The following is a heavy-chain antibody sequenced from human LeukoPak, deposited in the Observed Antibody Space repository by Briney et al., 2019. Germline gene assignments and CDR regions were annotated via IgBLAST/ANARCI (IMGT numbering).Heavy chain of an antibody. V-gene: IGHV3-21*01. J-gene: IGHJ4*02. D-gene: IGHD4-23*01. CDR3: GRGEWAILTVGALDY. CDR2: ISSSGSYI. CDR1: GFTFSSYS. Sequence: GGSLRLSCAASGFTFSSYSMNWVRQAPGKGLEWVSSISSSGSYIYYEDSVRGRFTITRANAKTSLYLQMNSRRAEDTAVYNFGRGEWAILTVGALDYWGQGTLVTVSS.